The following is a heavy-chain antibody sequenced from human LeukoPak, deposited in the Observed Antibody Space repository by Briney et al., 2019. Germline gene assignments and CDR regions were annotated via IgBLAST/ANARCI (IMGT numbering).Heavy chain of an antibody. D-gene: IGHD2/OR15-2a*01. Sequence: SETLSLTCTVSGGSISSSSYYWGWIRQPPGKGLEYIGSMYYSVSTCYNPSLKSRVTISVDTSKNQFSLKLSSVTAADTAVYYCAKGGSTNFYYGDVWGQGTTVTVSS. CDR3: AKGGSTNFYYGDV. J-gene: IGHJ6*02. V-gene: IGHV4-39*07. CDR1: GGSISSSSYY. CDR2: MYYSVST.